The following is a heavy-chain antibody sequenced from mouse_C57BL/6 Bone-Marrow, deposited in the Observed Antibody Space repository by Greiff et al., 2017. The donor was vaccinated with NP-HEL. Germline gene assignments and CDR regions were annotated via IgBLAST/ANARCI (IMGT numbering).Heavy chain of an antibody. Sequence: VQLQQPGAELVKPGASVTMSCKASGYTFTSYWITWVKQRPGQGLEWIGDIYPGSGSTNYNEKFKSKATLTVDTASSTAYMQLSSLTSEDSAVYYCARSIYWYFDVWGTGTTVTVSS. V-gene: IGHV1-55*01. CDR1: GYTFTSYW. J-gene: IGHJ1*03. CDR3: ARSIYWYFDV. CDR2: IYPGSGST.